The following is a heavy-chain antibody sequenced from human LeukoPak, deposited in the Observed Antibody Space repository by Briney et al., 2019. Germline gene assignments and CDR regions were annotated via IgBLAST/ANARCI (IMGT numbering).Heavy chain of an antibody. V-gene: IGHV3-30*03. CDR1: GFTFSSYG. Sequence: GGSLRLSCAASGFTFSSYGMHWVRQAPGKGLEWVAVISYDGSNKYYADSVKGRFTISRDNAKNSLYLQMNSLRAEDTAVYYCVRDTFSPDAFDIWGQGTMVTVSS. D-gene: IGHD3-16*01. CDR3: VRDTFSPDAFDI. J-gene: IGHJ3*02. CDR2: ISYDGSNK.